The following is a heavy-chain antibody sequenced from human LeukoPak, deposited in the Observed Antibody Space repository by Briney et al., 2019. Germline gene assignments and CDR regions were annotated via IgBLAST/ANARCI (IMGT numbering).Heavy chain of an antibody. CDR1: ATFPIHG. CDR2: VRAYNGKR. V-gene: IGHV1-18*04. CDR3: AIDHYQRAAGLITD. Sequence: DSVTVSFTGSATFPIHGISWVRRDPGQGLEWMGWVRAYNGKRNYSQKLQGRVTMTTDTSTSTACMELRSPASDDTAGYCCAIDHYQRAAGLITDWGQGTPVTASS. D-gene: IGHD6-13*01. J-gene: IGHJ4*01.